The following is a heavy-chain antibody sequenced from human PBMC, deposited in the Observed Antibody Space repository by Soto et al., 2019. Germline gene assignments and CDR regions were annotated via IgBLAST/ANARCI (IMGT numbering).Heavy chain of an antibody. D-gene: IGHD6-13*01. CDR3: AKDAGPCIAAAGPCVFDY. V-gene: IGHV3-30*18. J-gene: IGHJ4*02. CDR1: GFTFSTYG. Sequence: HPGGSLRLSCAASGFTFSTYGMHWVRQAPGKGLEWVAVISYDGSKKNYADSVKGRFTISRDNSKNTLYLQVNSLRAEDTAVYYCAKDAGPCIAAAGPCVFDYWGQGTLVTVSS. CDR2: ISYDGSKK.